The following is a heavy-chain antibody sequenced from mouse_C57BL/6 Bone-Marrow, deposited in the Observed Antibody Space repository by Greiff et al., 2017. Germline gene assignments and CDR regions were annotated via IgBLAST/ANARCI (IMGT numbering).Heavy chain of an antibody. CDR3: TRDITTVVATDAMDY. D-gene: IGHD1-1*01. CDR1: GYTFTDYE. V-gene: IGHV1-15*01. CDR2: IDPETGGT. Sequence: QVQLQQSGAELVRPGASVTLSCKASGYTFTDYEMHWVKQTPVHGLEWIGAIDPETGGTAYNQKFKGKAILTADKSSSTAYMELRSLTSEDSAVYYCTRDITTVVATDAMDYWGQGTSVTVSS. J-gene: IGHJ4*01.